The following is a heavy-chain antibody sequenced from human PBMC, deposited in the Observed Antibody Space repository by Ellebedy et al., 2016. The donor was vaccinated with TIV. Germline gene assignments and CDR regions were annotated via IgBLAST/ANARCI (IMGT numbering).Heavy chain of an antibody. V-gene: IGHV4-59*08. CDR1: GGSFSSYY. J-gene: IGHJ6*02. CDR2: IYYSGST. Sequence: MPSETLSLTCAVYGGSFSSYYWSWIRQPPGKGLEWVGYIYYSGSTNDNPSLKSRVTISVDTSKNQFSLKLSSVTAADTAVYYCARQVVGAYYYYYGMDVWGQGTTVTVSS. D-gene: IGHD1-26*01. CDR3: ARQVVGAYYYYYGMDV.